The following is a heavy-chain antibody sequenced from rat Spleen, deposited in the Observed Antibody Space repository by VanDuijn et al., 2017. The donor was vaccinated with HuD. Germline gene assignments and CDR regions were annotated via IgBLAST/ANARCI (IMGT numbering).Heavy chain of an antibody. CDR3: ALRIPPGY. Sequence: EVQLVESGGGLVQPGNSLKLSCATSGFTFSTAWMYWYRQFPEKRLEWVARIKAKSNNYATDYTESVKGRFTISRDDSKSSIYLQMNYLKEEDTAIYYCALRIPPGYWGQGVMVTVSS. V-gene: IGHV6-6*01. D-gene: IGHD1-6*01. CDR1: GFTFSTAW. J-gene: IGHJ2*01. CDR2: IKAKSNNYAT.